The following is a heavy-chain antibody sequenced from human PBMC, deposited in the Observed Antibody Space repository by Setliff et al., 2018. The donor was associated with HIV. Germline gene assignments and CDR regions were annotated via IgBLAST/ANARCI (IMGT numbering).Heavy chain of an antibody. J-gene: IGHJ4*02. V-gene: IGHV4-34*01. CDR1: GGSFSGSY. Sequence: SQTLSLTCAVYGGSFSGSYWSWIRQPPGKGLEWIGEINHSGSTNYSPSLKSRVTISVDTSKNQFSLKLSSVTAADTAVYYCASRRAAMWHGLFVGFENWGQGTLVTVSS. CDR2: INHSGST. CDR3: ASRRAAMWHGLFVGFEN. D-gene: IGHD1-26*01.